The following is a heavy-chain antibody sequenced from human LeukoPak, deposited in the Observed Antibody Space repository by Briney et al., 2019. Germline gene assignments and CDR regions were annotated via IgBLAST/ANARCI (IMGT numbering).Heavy chain of an antibody. CDR2: IRYDGGNK. Sequence: GGSLRLSCAASGFTFSSYGMHWVRQAPGKGLEWVAFIRYDGGNKYYADSVKGRFTISRDNSKNTLYLQMNSLRAEDTAVYYCAKAPYCSSTSCYRYYYYMDVWGKGTTVTVSS. CDR3: AKAPYCSSTSCYRYYYYMDV. V-gene: IGHV3-30*02. J-gene: IGHJ6*03. D-gene: IGHD2-2*01. CDR1: GFTFSSYG.